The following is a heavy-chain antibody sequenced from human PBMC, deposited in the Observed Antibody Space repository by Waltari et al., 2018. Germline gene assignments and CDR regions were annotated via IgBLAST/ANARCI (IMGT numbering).Heavy chain of an antibody. J-gene: IGHJ4*02. CDR2: VDPEDGET. V-gene: IGHV1-69-2*01. Sequence: EVQLVQSGAEVKKPGATVKISCKVSGYTFPDYHSHLVQQAPGKGLEWVGLVDPEDGETIYAEKFQGRVTITADTSTDTAYMELSSLRSEDTAVYYCSPSNYRGVPFDYWGQGTLVTVSS. CDR1: GYTFPDYH. D-gene: IGHD4-4*01. CDR3: SPSNYRGVPFDY.